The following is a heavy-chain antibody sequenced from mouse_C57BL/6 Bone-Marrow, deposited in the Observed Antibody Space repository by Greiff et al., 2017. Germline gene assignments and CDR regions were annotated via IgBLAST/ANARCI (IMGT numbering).Heavy chain of an antibody. CDR2: IDPSDSYT. V-gene: IGHV1-50*01. J-gene: IGHJ3*01. CDR1: GYTFTSYW. CDR3: ARDGSSPFAY. Sequence: VQLQQPGAELVKPGASVKLSCKASGYTFTSYWMQWVKQRPGQGLEWIGEIDPSDSYTNYNQKFKGKATLTVDTSSRTAYMQLSSLTSEDSAVYYCARDGSSPFAYWGQGTLVTVSA. D-gene: IGHD1-1*01.